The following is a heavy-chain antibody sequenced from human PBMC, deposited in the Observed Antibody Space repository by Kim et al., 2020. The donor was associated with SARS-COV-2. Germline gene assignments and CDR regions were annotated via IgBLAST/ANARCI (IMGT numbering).Heavy chain of an antibody. CDR3: TRAAYYDYVWGSYRRWYFDY. Sequence: GGSLRLSCTASGFTFGDYAMSWVRQAPGKGLEWVGFIRSKAYGGTTEYAASVKGRFTISRDDSKSIAYLQMNSLKTEDTAVYYCTRAAYYDYVWGSYRRWYFDYWGQGTLVTVSS. D-gene: IGHD3-16*02. CDR2: IRSKAYGGTT. CDR1: GFTFGDYA. V-gene: IGHV3-49*04. J-gene: IGHJ4*02.